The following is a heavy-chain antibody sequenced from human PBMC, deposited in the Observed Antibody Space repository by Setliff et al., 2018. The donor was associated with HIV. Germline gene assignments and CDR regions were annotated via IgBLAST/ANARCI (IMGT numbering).Heavy chain of an antibody. CDR3: ARDNLYYNLYDGSPVYGMDV. J-gene: IGHJ6*02. Sequence: GESLRLSCAASGFPFRNYKFNWVRQAPGRGLEWVSSISIGSGGAIDYEASVQGRFPNSRDNYTNSLYLQMNGLRVEDTGVYYCARDNLYYNLYDGSPVYGMDVWGQGTTVTVSS. CDR1: GFPFRNYK. V-gene: IGHV3-21*01. CDR2: ISIGSGGAI. D-gene: IGHD3-3*01.